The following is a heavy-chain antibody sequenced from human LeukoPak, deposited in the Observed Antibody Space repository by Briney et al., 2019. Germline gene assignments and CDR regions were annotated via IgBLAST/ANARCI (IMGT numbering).Heavy chain of an antibody. CDR3: ARVGGSNPYYHYYYYMDV. V-gene: IGHV4-61*02. Sequence: SETLSLTCTVSGASISSSSYYWGWIRQPAGKGLEWIGRIYTSGSTNYNPSLKSRVTISVDTSKNQFSLKLSSVTAADTAVYYCARVGGSNPYYHYYYYMDVWGKGTTVTVSS. CDR1: GASISSSSYY. J-gene: IGHJ6*03. CDR2: IYTSGST. D-gene: IGHD4-11*01.